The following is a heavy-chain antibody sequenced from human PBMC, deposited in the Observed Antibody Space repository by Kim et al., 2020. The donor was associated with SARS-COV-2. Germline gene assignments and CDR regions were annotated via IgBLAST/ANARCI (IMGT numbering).Heavy chain of an antibody. CDR2: ISGSGDRT. Sequence: GGSLRLSCVASGFTFSNYAMAWVRQAPGKGLQWVSAISGSGDRTYSADSVKGQFTISRDNSKNTVYLQMNSLRVEDTAIYYCSKLGAVGSFYRPPFDPWG. D-gene: IGHD3-10*01. CDR3: SKLGAVGSFYRPPFDP. CDR1: GFTFSNYA. V-gene: IGHV3-23*01. J-gene: IGHJ5*02.